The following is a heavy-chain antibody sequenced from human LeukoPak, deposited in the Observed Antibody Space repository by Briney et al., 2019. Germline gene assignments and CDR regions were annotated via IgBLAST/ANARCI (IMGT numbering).Heavy chain of an antibody. CDR1: GGTFSSYA. J-gene: IGHJ4*02. D-gene: IGHD6-6*01. CDR3: ASQPSIAARLPFDY. Sequence: SVKVSCKASGGTFSSYAISWVRQAPGQGLEWMGGIIPIFGTANYAQKFQGRVTITTDESTSTAYMELSSLRSEDTAVYYCASQPSIAARLPFDYWGQGTLVTVSS. CDR2: IIPIFGTA. V-gene: IGHV1-69*05.